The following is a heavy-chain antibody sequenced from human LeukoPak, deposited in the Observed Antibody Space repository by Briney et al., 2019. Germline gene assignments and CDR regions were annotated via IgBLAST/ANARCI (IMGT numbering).Heavy chain of an antibody. D-gene: IGHD3-16*01. CDR1: GGSISSSNW. CDR2: IYHSGST. Sequence: SETLSLTCAVSGGSISSSNWWSWVCQPPGKGLEWIGEIYHSGSTNYNPSLKSRVTISVDKSKNQFSLKLSSVTAADTAVYYCARDLRMGGPWRQFDYWGQGTLVTVSS. J-gene: IGHJ4*02. CDR3: ARDLRMGGPWRQFDY. V-gene: IGHV4-4*02.